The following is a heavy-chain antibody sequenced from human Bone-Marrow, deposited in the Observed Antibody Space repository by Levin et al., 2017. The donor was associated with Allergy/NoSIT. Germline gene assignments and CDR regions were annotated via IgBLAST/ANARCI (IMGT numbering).Heavy chain of an antibody. CDR1: GGTFGKYA. J-gene: IGHJ3*02. D-gene: IGHD5-18*01. Sequence: KISCKASGGTFGKYALSWVRQAPGQEIEWMGGIIPIFGTTNYAQKFQDRVTMTADESTSTAYMELSSLRSGDTAVYYCARAAHVPYNAFDIWGQGTMVTVSS. CDR3: ARAAHVPYNAFDI. V-gene: IGHV1-69*01. CDR2: IIPIFGTT.